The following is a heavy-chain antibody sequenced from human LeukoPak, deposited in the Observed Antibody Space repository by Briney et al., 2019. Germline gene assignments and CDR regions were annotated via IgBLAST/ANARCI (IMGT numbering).Heavy chain of an antibody. CDR1: GFTFSTYS. V-gene: IGHV3-48*01. J-gene: IGHJ3*02. CDR2: ISSSSSTI. Sequence: QRGGSLRLSCAASGFTFSTYSMNWVRQAPGKGLEWISYISSSSSTIYYEDSVKGRFTISRDNAKNSLYLQMNSLRAEDTAVYYCARDYSSSSGKHAFDIWGQGTMVTVSS. CDR3: ARDYSSSSGKHAFDI. D-gene: IGHD6-13*01.